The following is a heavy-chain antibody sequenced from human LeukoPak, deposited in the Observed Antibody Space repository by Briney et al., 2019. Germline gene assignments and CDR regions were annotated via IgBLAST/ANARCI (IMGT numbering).Heavy chain of an antibody. CDR3: AREGVPAGYYYMDV. CDR2: IIPIFGTT. CDR1: GGTFSSYA. Sequence: SVKVSCKASGGTFSSYAISWVRQAPGQGLEWMGGIIPIFGTTNYAQKFQGRVTITADESTSTAYMELSSLRSEDTAVYYCAREGVPAGYYYMDVWGKGTTVTVSS. J-gene: IGHJ6*03. V-gene: IGHV1-69*13. D-gene: IGHD2-2*01.